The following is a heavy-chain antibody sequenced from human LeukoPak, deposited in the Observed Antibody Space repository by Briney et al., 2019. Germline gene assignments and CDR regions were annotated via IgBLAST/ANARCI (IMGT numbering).Heavy chain of an antibody. Sequence: SVKVSCKASGGTFSSYAISWVRQAPGQGLEWMGRIIPILGIANYAQKFQGRVTITAEKSTSTAYMELSSLRSADTAVYYCAREGHVEMATAFDYWGQGTLVTVSS. CDR2: IIPILGIA. CDR3: AREGHVEMATAFDY. D-gene: IGHD5-24*01. CDR1: GGTFSSYA. J-gene: IGHJ4*02. V-gene: IGHV1-69*04.